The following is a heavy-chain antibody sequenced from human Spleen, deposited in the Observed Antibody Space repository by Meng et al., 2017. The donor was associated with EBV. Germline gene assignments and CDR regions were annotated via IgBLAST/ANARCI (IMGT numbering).Heavy chain of an antibody. CDR1: GYTLTVYY. Sequence: LGRAVAEVKNPGASVKASCKASGYTLTVYYLHWVRQAPGQGLEWMGRINPNSGVTDYAQKFQGRVTMTRDTSISTAYLDLSRLRSDDTAVYYCATLDYGNYEFDYWGQGTLVTVSS. D-gene: IGHD4-11*01. V-gene: IGHV1-2*06. CDR2: INPNSGVT. J-gene: IGHJ4*02. CDR3: ATLDYGNYEFDY.